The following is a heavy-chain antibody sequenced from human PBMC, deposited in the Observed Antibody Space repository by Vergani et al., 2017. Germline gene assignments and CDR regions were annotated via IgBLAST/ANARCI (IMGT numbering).Heavy chain of an antibody. CDR1: GGSISSNF. D-gene: IGHD3-10*01. CDR3: ARDTFEYDSGSYDDTFDS. J-gene: IGHJ3*02. V-gene: IGHV4-59*01. CDR2: IHQSGRT. Sequence: QVQLQESGPGLVKPSETLSLTCSVSGGSISSNFWSWVRRPPGKGLEWIGYIHQSGRTNSNPSLKSRVTISIDTSKNRFSLRLSSVTTAETAVYYCARDTFEYDSGSYDDTFDSWGQGTMVIVSS.